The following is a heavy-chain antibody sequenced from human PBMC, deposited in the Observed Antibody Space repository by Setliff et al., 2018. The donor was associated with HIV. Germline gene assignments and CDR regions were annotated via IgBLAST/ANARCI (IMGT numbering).Heavy chain of an antibody. D-gene: IGHD5-12*01. Sequence: VASVKVSCKASGGTFRSFGISWVRQAPGKGLEWVGGINPMFGTANYAQKYLGRVTIRADESTITAHLELSSLTYEDTAVFYCVRDGASGYLSNWGQGTPVTVS. V-gene: IGHV1-69*13. CDR3: VRDGASGYLSN. J-gene: IGHJ4*02. CDR2: INPMFGTA. CDR1: GGTFRSFG.